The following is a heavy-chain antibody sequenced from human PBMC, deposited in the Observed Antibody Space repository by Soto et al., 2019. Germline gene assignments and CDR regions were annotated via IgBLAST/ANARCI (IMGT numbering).Heavy chain of an antibody. CDR2: INHSGST. J-gene: IGHJ4*02. D-gene: IGHD2-8*02. CDR3: ARDKITGLFDY. Sequence: SDTLSLTCTVSGGSISSNDYYWDWLRQSPGTGLEWIGNINHSGSTNYNPSLKSRVTISVDTSKNQFSLKLTSVTAADTAVYYCARDKITGLFDYWGQGTLVTVSS. CDR1: GGSISSNDYY. V-gene: IGHV4-39*07.